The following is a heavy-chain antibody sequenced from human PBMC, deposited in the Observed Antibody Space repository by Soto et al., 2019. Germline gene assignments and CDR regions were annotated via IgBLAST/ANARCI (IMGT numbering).Heavy chain of an antibody. CDR3: ARDSLYCSGGSCRLTYFDY. CDR2: INPNSGGT. D-gene: IGHD2-15*01. CDR1: GYTFTGYY. V-gene: IGHV1-2*04. J-gene: IGHJ4*02. Sequence: ASVKVSCKASGYTFTGYYMHWVRQAPGQGLEWMGWINPNSGGTNYAQKFQGWVTMTRDTSISTAYMELSRLRSDDTAVYYCARDSLYCSGGSCRLTYFDYWGQGTLVTVSS.